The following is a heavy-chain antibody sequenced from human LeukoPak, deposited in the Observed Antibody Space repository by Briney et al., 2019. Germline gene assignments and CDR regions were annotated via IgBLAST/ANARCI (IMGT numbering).Heavy chain of an antibody. D-gene: IGHD4-17*01. CDR1: GFTFSNYE. CDR3: AITGGPTVTAFDL. J-gene: IGHJ4*02. CDR2: ISSSGSST. Sequence: GGSLRLSCATSGFTFSNYEMSWVRQTPGKGLEWVSYISSSGSSTYYADSVKGRFTISRDNAKSSLYLQMNSLRVEDTAVYYCAITGGPTVTAFDLWGQGILVTVSS. V-gene: IGHV3-48*03.